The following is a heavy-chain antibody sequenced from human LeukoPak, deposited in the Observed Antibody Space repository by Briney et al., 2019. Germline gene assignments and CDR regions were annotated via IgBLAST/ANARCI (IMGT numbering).Heavy chain of an antibody. CDR1: GFTVSSNY. J-gene: IGHJ3*02. V-gene: IGHV3-66*01. D-gene: IGHD2-15*01. CDR3: ARYPVVAATDAFDI. CDR2: IYSGGST. Sequence: PGGSLRLSCAASGFTVSSNYMSWVRQAPGKGLEWVSVIYSGGSTYYADSVKGRFTISRDNAKNSLYLQMNSLRAEDTAVYYCARYPVVAATDAFDIWGQGTMVTVSS.